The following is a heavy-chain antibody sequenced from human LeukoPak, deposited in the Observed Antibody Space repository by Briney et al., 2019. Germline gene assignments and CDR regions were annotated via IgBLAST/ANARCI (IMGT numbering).Heavy chain of an antibody. V-gene: IGHV5-51*01. CDR3: ARHMGYGDHYYFDY. CDR2: IYPGDSDT. D-gene: IGHD4-17*01. CDR1: GYTITSYW. Sequence: GEALKISCEGSGYTITSYWIGWVRQLPGKGLEWMGIIYPGDSDTTYSPSFQGQVTISADKSISTAYLQWSSLKASDTAMYYCARHMGYGDHYYFDYWGQGTLVTVSS. J-gene: IGHJ4*02.